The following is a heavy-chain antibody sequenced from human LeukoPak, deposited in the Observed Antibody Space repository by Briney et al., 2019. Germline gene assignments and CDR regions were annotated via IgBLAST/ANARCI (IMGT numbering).Heavy chain of an antibody. CDR3: VRDVGGYYFDY. V-gene: IGHV3-53*01. CDR2: IYSGGST. D-gene: IGHD1-14*01. Sequence: GGSLRLSCAASGFTVSSNYMSWVRQAPGKGLEWVSVIYSGGSTYYADSVKGRFTISRDNSKNTLYLQMDSLRGEDTAVYYCVRDVGGYYFDYWGQGTLVTVSS. CDR1: GFTVSSNY. J-gene: IGHJ4*02.